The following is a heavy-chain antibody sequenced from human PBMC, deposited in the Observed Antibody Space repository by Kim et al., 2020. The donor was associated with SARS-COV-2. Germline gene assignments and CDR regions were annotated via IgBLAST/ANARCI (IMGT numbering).Heavy chain of an antibody. D-gene: IGHD6-13*01. V-gene: IGHV3-23*01. CDR3: AKSGEQQLVLWWFDP. CDR2: ISGSGGST. CDR1: GFTFSSYA. J-gene: IGHJ5*02. Sequence: GGSLRLSCAASGFTFSSYAMSWVRQAPGKGLEWVSAISGSGGSTYYADSVKGRFTISRDNSKNTLYLQMNSLRAEDTAVYYCAKSGEQQLVLWWFDPWGQGTLVTVSS.